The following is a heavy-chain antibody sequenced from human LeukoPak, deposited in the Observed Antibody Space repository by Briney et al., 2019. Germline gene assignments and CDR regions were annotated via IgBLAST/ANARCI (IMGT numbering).Heavy chain of an antibody. CDR3: ARTFGSGRYPGDWFDP. J-gene: IGHJ5*02. Sequence: GGSLRLSCTASGFPFSNYWMHWVRQGPGKGLEWVSRIYSDGSSTTHADSVKGRFTISRDNAKNTLYLQMSSLRVEDTAVYYCARTFGSGRYPGDWFDPWGQGTLVTVSS. CDR1: GFPFSNYW. D-gene: IGHD6-19*01. V-gene: IGHV3-74*01. CDR2: IYSDGSST.